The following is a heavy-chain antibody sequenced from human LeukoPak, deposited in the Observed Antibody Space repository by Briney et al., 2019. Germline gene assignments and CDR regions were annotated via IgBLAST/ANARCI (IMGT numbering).Heavy chain of an antibody. CDR1: GFTFSNYA. V-gene: IGHV3-23*01. CDR3: AKDSPTWEYYFDY. J-gene: IGHJ4*02. D-gene: IGHD2/OR15-2a*01. Sequence: GGSLRLSCAASGFTFSNYAMSWVRQAPGKGLEWLSAISGSGASTYYADSVKGRFTISRDNSKNTLYLQMNSLRAEDTALYYCAKDSPTWEYYFDYWGQGTLVTVSS. CDR2: ISGSGAST.